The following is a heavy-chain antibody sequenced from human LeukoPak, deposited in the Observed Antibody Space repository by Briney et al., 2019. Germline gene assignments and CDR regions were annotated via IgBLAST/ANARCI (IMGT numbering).Heavy chain of an antibody. D-gene: IGHD6-19*01. Sequence: SETLSLTCTVSGGSINNYYWSWIGQPPGKGLEWIGHMFYSGSTSYNPSLKSRVTISIDTSNNQFSLRLTSVAAADTAVYYCARGQWLGRYFDYWGQGTLVTVSS. V-gene: IGHV4-59*01. CDR3: ARGQWLGRYFDY. CDR2: MFYSGST. J-gene: IGHJ4*02. CDR1: GGSINNYY.